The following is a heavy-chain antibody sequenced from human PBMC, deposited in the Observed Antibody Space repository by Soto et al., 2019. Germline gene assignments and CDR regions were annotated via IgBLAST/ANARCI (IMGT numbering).Heavy chain of an antibody. V-gene: IGHV5-51*01. CDR1: GYSFTSYW. Sequence: PGESLKISCKGSGYSFTSYWIGWVRQMPGKGLEWMGIIYPGDSDTRYSPSFQGEVTISADKSISTAYLQWSSLKASDTAMYYCATSTAMVSYYYYGMDVWGQGTTVTVSS. D-gene: IGHD5-18*01. J-gene: IGHJ6*02. CDR3: ATSTAMVSYYYYGMDV. CDR2: IYPGDSDT.